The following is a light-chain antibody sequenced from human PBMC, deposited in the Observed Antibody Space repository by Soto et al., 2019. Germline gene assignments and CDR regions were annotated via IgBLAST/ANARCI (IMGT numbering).Light chain of an antibody. CDR1: KNDIGVYDF. CDR3: KSYAGSNTYV. V-gene: IGLV2-8*01. Sequence: QSALTQPPSASGSPGQSVTISCTGTKNDIGVYDFVSWYQHHPGKAPRLIIYEVVRRPSGVLDRFSDSKSGNTASLTVSGLQAADEADYFCKSYAGSNTYVFGSGTKLTVL. J-gene: IGLJ1*01. CDR2: EVV.